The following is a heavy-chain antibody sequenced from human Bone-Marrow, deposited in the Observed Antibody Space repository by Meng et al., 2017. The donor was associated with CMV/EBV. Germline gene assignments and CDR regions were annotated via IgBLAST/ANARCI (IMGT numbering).Heavy chain of an antibody. CDR1: GYTFTGYY. Sequence: ASVKVSCKASGYTFTGYYMHWVRQAPGQRLEWMGWINPNSGGTNYAQKFQGRVTMTRDTSISTAYMELSRLRSDDTAVYYCARTEGDIVVVPAAIGPPGMDVWGQGTTVTVSS. CDR3: ARTEGDIVVVPAAIGPPGMDV. J-gene: IGHJ6*02. CDR2: INPNSGGT. D-gene: IGHD2-2*01. V-gene: IGHV1-2*02.